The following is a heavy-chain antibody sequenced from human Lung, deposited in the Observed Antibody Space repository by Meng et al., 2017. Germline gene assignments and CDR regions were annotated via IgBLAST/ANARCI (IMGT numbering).Heavy chain of an antibody. J-gene: IGHJ5*02. CDR2: IGHSGFT. CDR1: GGSISTSGYY. D-gene: IGHD6-19*01. V-gene: IGHV4-39*01. CDR3: VRSSAWVRTGFDP. Sequence: QAQLQGSGPGRVKPPEALSLTCSVSGGSISTSGYYWGWIRQPPGKGLEWIGSIGHSGFTYYTPSLKSRVAISLDTSKSQFSLMLTSVTAADTAVYYCVRSSAWVRTGFDPWGQGTLVTVSS.